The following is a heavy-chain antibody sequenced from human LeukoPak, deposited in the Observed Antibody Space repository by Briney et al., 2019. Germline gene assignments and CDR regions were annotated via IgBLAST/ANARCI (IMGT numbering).Heavy chain of an antibody. V-gene: IGHV1-2*02. CDR1: GYTFTGYY. CDR3: ARVGTRGYSYGYPFDY. J-gene: IGHJ4*02. Sequence: GASVKVSCKASGYTFTGYYMHWVRQAPGQGLEWMGWINPNSGGTNYAQKFQGRVTMTRDTSISTAYMELSRLRSDDTAVYYCARVGTRGYSYGYPFDYWGQGTLVTVSS. CDR2: INPNSGGT. D-gene: IGHD5-18*01.